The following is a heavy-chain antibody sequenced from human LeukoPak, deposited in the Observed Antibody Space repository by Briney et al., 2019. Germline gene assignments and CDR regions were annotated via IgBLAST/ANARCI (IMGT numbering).Heavy chain of an antibody. CDR2: IYSGGST. D-gene: IGHD3-10*01. V-gene: IGHV3-66*01. CDR1: GFTFSSYS. CDR3: ARDRADTMVRGVITLFDY. J-gene: IGHJ4*02. Sequence: GGSLRLSCAASGFTFSSYSMHWVRQAPGKGLEWVSVIYSGGSTYYADSVKGRFTISRDNSKNTLYLQMNSLRAEDTAVYYCARDRADTMVRGVITLFDYWGQGTLVTVSS.